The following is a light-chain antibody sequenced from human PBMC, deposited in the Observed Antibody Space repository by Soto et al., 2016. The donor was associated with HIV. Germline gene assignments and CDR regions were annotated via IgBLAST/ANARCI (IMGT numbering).Light chain of an antibody. Sequence: DIQMTQSPSSLSASVGDRVTITCRASQSIGRFLNWYQQISGKAPNLLIYDASSLQSGVPSRFSGSGSGTDFTLIISSLQPEDFATYYCQQSYNTPRTFGRG. CDR2: DAS. J-gene: IGKJ1*01. CDR3: QQSYNTPRT. CDR1: QSIGRF. V-gene: IGKV1-39*01.